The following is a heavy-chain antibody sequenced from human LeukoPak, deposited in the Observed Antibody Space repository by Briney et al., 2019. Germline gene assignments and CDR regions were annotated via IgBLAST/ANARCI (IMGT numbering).Heavy chain of an antibody. CDR3: ARELSGTTSYYFDY. J-gene: IGHJ4*02. V-gene: IGHV3-48*03. Sequence: PGGSHRLSCAASGFTFSSYEMNWVRQAPGKGLEWVSYISTSGNTRYYADSVKGRFTISRDNAKNSLYLQMNSLRVEDTAVYYCARELSGTTSYYFDYWGQGTLVTVSS. D-gene: IGHD1-7*01. CDR2: ISTSGNTR. CDR1: GFTFSSYE.